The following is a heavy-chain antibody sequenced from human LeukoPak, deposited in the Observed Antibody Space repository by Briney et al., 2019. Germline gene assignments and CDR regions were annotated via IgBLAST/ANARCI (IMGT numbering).Heavy chain of an antibody. J-gene: IGHJ4*01. CDR1: GFTFSSYS. V-gene: IGHV3-21*01. D-gene: IGHD2-15*01. Sequence: GGSLRLSCAASGFTFSSYSMNWVRQAPGKGLEWVSSISSSSSYIHYADSVKGRFTISRDNAKNSLYLQMNSLRAEDTAVYYCPRDYDFYCSGGSCYSPRLSDYWGQGTLVTVSS. CDR2: ISSSSSYI. CDR3: PRDYDFYCSGGSCYSPRLSDY.